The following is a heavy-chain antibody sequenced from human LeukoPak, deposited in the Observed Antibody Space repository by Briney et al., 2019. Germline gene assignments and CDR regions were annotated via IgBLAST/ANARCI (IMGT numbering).Heavy chain of an antibody. CDR1: GYSFTSCW. CDR2: IYPGDSDT. J-gene: IGHJ4*02. CDR3: ARGRRRGILTGYYSGMPFDY. V-gene: IGHV5-51*01. D-gene: IGHD3-9*01. Sequence: GESLKISCKGSGYSFTSCWIGWVRQMPGKGLEWMGIIYPGDSDTRYSPSFQGQVTISADKSISTAYLQWSSLKASDTAMYYCARGRRRGILTGYYSGMPFDYWGQGTLVTVSS.